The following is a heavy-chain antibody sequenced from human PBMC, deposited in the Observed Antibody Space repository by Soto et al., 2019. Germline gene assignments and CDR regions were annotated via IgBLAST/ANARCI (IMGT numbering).Heavy chain of an antibody. Sequence: QVQLVESGGGVVQPGRSLRLSCAASGFTFSSYGMHWVRQAPGKGLEWVAVISYDGSNKYYADSVKGRFTISRDNSKNTLYLQMNSLRAEDTAVYYCAKDSRREEQQLYFDYWGQGTLVTVSS. D-gene: IGHD6-13*01. CDR3: AKDSRREEQQLYFDY. V-gene: IGHV3-30*18. CDR2: ISYDGSNK. J-gene: IGHJ4*02. CDR1: GFTFSSYG.